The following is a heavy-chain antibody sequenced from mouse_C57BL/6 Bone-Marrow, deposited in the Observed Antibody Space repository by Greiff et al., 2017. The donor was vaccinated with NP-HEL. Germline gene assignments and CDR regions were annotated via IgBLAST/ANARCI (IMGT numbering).Heavy chain of an antibody. D-gene: IGHD2-4*01. CDR3: ARDPPYDYGGRYSAMDY. CDR2: ISDGGSYT. CDR1: GFTFSSYA. J-gene: IGHJ4*01. Sequence: EVQLVESGGGLVKPGGSLKLSCAASGFTFSSYAMSWVRQTPEQRLEWVGTISDGGSYTYYPANVKGRFTISRDNAKNNLYLQMSHLKSEDTAMYYCARDPPYDYGGRYSAMDYWGQGTSVTVSS. V-gene: IGHV5-4*01.